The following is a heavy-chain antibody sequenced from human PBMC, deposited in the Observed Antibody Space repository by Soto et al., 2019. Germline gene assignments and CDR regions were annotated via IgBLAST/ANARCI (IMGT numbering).Heavy chain of an antibody. D-gene: IGHD3-22*01. J-gene: IGHJ4*02. CDR1: GFTFSSYA. V-gene: IGHV3-23*01. CDR3: AKVFYYYDSRGYYYFDY. Sequence: GGSLRLSCAASGFTFSSYAVSWVRQAPGKGPEWISSISGSGSTIYHADSVKGRFTISRDNSKNTLYLQMSSLRAEDTAVYYCAKVFYYYDSRGYYYFDYWGQGTLVTVSS. CDR2: ISGSGSTI.